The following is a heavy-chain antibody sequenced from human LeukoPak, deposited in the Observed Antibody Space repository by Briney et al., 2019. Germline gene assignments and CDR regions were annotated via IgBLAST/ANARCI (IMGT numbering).Heavy chain of an antibody. D-gene: IGHD2-2*01. Sequence: PSETLSLTCTVSGYSITSAYYWGWIRQPPEKRLEWIGSFFLKGSTYYNPSLKSRVTISVDTSKNQFSLTLSSVTAADTAVYYCARVARCTSCFDVDYWGQGTLVTVSS. CDR2: FFLKGST. V-gene: IGHV4-38-2*02. CDR3: ARVARCTSCFDVDY. CDR1: GYSITSAYY. J-gene: IGHJ4*02.